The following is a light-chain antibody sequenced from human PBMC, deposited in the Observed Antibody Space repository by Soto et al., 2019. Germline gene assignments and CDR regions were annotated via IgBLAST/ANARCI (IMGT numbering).Light chain of an antibody. CDR2: DVK. J-gene: IGLJ1*01. Sequence: QSVLTQPRAVSGSAAQSLSISCAGTSSDVGGYNYVSWYQRHPGKAPKIILYDVKKRPSGVPDRFSGSKSGDTASLTISGLQADDEGDYFCCSYAGKYTLLSVLGTGTKVTVL. CDR1: SSDVGGYNY. V-gene: IGLV2-11*01. CDR3: CSYAGKYTLLSV.